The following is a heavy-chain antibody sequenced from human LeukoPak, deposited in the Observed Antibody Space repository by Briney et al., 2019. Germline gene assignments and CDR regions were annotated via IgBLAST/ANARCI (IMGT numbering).Heavy chain of an antibody. CDR3: ARESGYDSEGFWFYP. D-gene: IGHD5-12*01. Sequence: ASVKVSCKASGYTFTSYGISWVRQAPGQGLEWMGWISAYNGNTNYAQKLQGRVTMTTDTSTSTAYMELRSLRSDDTAVYYCARESGYDSEGFWFYPWGQGTLVTVSS. V-gene: IGHV1-18*01. CDR1: GYTFTSYG. CDR2: ISAYNGNT. J-gene: IGHJ5*02.